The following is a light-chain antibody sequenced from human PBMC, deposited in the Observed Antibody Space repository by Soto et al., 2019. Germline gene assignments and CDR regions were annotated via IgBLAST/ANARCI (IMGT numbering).Light chain of an antibody. CDR3: CSYTSDLTPYV. CDR2: GVT. Sequence: QSVLTQPASVSGSPGQSITISCTGTSSDIGAHDDVSWYQQHPGKVPKLLIYGVTDRPSGISSRFSGSKSGNVASLTISGLQAEDEADYYCCSYTSDLTPYVFGTGTKVTVL. CDR1: SSDIGAHDD. V-gene: IGLV2-14*03. J-gene: IGLJ1*01.